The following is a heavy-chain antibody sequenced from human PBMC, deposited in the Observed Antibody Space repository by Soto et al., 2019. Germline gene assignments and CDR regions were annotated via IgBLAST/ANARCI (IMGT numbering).Heavy chain of an antibody. Sequence: QVQLQESGPGLVKPSQTLSLTCTVSGAYVNTGGYYWSWVRQYPGKGLEWIGYIYHSGDTYYNPSLEGGVTISVDTCKNRLSLSLSSVTVGGTAVYCCAGAAGNEGLDEWGGGTGVIV. D-gene: IGHD6-19*01. CDR3: AGAAGNEGLDE. J-gene: IGHJ4*02. V-gene: IGHV4-31*03. CDR2: IYHSGDT. CDR1: GAYVNTGGYY.